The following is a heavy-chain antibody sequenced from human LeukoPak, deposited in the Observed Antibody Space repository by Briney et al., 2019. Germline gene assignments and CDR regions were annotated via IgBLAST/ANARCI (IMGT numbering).Heavy chain of an antibody. CDR1: GFTFSSYG. CDR3: AKTYYYDSSGDAFDI. D-gene: IGHD3-22*01. Sequence: GGSLRLSCAASGFTFSSYGMSWVRQAPGKGLEWVSAISGSGGSTYYADSVKGRFTISRDNSKNTLYLQMNSLRAEDTAVYHCAKTYYYDSSGDAFDIWGQGTMVTVSS. V-gene: IGHV3-23*01. J-gene: IGHJ3*02. CDR2: ISGSGGST.